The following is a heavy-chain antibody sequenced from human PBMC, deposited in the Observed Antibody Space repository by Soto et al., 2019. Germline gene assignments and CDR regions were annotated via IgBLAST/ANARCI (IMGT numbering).Heavy chain of an antibody. D-gene: IGHD3-9*01. CDR2: IYSGGST. J-gene: IGHJ4*02. CDR1: GFIFSSHL. V-gene: IGHV3-53*01. Sequence: VPLRLSGAASGFIFSSHLMHWVGQAPGKGLEWVSVIYSGGSTYYEDSVKGRFNISRDNSKNTLYLQMNSLRAEDTAVYYCARVPYDILTGNSFDYWGQGTLVTVTS. CDR3: ARVPYDILTGNSFDY.